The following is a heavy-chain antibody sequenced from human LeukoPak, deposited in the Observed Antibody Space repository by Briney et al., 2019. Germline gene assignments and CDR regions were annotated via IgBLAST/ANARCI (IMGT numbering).Heavy chain of an antibody. V-gene: IGHV6-1*01. CDR1: GDSVSSNNAA. J-gene: IGHJ4*02. D-gene: IGHD1-1*01. CDR3: ARESVAERFDC. Sequence: SQTLSLTCAISGDSVSSNNAAWSWIRQSPSRGLEWLGRTYYRSHCVYDYAGSVKGRITVNPDTSKNQFSLQLKSVIPEDTAVYYCARESVAERFDCWSQGSLVTVSS. CDR2: TYYRSHCVY.